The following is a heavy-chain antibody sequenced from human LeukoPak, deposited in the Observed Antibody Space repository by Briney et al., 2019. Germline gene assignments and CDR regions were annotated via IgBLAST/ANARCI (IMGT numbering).Heavy chain of an antibody. CDR2: IYYSGST. D-gene: IGHD6-6*01. V-gene: IGHV4-39*01. CDR3: ALNSLAARRGDY. J-gene: IGHJ4*02. Sequence: SETLSLTCTVSGGSISSSSYYWGWIRQPPGKGLEWIGSIYYSGSTYYNPSLKSRVTISVDTSKNQFSLKLSSVTAADTAVYYCALNSLAARRGDYWGQGTLVTVSS. CDR1: GGSISSSSYY.